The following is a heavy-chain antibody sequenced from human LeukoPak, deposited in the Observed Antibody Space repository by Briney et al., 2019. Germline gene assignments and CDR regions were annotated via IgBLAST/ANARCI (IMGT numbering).Heavy chain of an antibody. V-gene: IGHV3-66*01. J-gene: IGHJ6*02. CDR2: IYSGGST. D-gene: IGHD3-9*01. CDR1: GFTVSSNY. Sequence: PGGSLRLSCAASGFTVSSNYMSWVRQAPGKGLEWVSVIYSGGSTYYADSVKGRFTISRDNSKNTLYLQMNSLRAEDTAVYYCARGDYDILTGYRYYYYGMDVWGQGTTVTVSS. CDR3: ARGDYDILTGYRYYYYGMDV.